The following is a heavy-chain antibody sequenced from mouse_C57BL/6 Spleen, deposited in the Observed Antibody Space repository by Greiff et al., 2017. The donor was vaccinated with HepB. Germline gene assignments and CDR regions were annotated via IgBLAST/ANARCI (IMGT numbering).Heavy chain of an antibody. CDR2: IDPSDSYT. CDR1: GYTFTSYW. D-gene: IGHD1-1*01. CDR3: ARGETTVVAMDY. J-gene: IGHJ4*01. Sequence: QVQLKQPGAELVMPGASVKLSCKASGYTFTSYWMHWVKQRPGQGLEWIGEIDPSDSYTNYNQKFKGKSTLTVDKSSSTAYMQLSSLTSEDSAVYYCARGETTVVAMDYWGQGTSVTVSS. V-gene: IGHV1-69*01.